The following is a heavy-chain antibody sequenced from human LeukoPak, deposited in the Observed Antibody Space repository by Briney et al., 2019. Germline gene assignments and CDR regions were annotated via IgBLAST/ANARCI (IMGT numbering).Heavy chain of an antibody. V-gene: IGHV3-30*04. D-gene: IGHD6-13*01. CDR1: GFTFSSYA. J-gene: IGHJ6*02. CDR3: ARDSSRYSSSWYEGYGMDV. Sequence: EGSLRLSCAASGFTFSSYAMHWVRQAPGKGLEWVAVISYDGSNKYYADSVKGRFTISRDNSKNTLYLQMNSLRAEDTAVYYCARDSSRYSSSWYEGYGMDVWGQGTTVTVSS. CDR2: ISYDGSNK.